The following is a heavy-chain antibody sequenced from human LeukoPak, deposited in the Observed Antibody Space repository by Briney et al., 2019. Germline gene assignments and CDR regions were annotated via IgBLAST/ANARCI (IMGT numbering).Heavy chain of an antibody. J-gene: IGHJ4*02. CDR2: IYTSGT. V-gene: IGHV4-4*07. CDR3: ARGYSHEFDY. Sequence: SETLSLTCSVSGGSMNTHYWTWIRQPAGKGLEWIGHIYTSGTHYNPSLKRRVSMSVDTSKNQLSLRLSSATAADTAVYYCARGYSHEFDYWGQGILVTVSS. CDR1: GGSMNTHY. D-gene: IGHD5-18*01.